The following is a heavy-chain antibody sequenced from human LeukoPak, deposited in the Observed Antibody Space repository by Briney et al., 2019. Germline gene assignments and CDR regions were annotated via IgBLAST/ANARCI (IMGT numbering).Heavy chain of an antibody. CDR1: GGTFSSYP. CDR3: ARGNNPPYNSYYFMDV. J-gene: IGHJ6*03. V-gene: IGHV1-69*01. Sequence: SVEVSCKASGGTFSSYPISWVRQAPGQGLEWMGGIIPLFVTPKYAQNFQGRVTITADESTSTAYMELSSLRSDDTAVYYCARGNNPPYNSYYFMDVWGKGTTVTVSS. D-gene: IGHD1/OR15-1a*01. CDR2: IIPLFVTP.